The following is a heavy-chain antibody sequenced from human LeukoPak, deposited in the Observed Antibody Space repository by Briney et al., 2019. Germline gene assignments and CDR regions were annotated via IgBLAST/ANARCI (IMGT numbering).Heavy chain of an antibody. D-gene: IGHD6-13*01. V-gene: IGHV3-21*01. CDR2: ISSSSSYI. Sequence: AGGSLRLSCAASGFTFSSYSMNWVRQAPGKGLEWVSSISSSSSYIYYADSVKGRFTISRDNAKNSLYLQMNSLRAEDTAVYYCARVGSSSWPYYFDYWGQGTLVTVSS. CDR3: ARVGSSSWPYYFDY. J-gene: IGHJ4*02. CDR1: GFTFSSYS.